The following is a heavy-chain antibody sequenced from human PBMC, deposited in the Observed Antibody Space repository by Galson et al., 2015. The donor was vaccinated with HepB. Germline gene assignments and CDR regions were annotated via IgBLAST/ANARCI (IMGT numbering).Heavy chain of an antibody. J-gene: IGHJ1*01. Sequence: SLRLSCAASGFTFDEFAMHWVRQPPGKGLEWIATISWNSGHIGYADFVKGRFTISRDNAKNSLYLQMNSLRLEDTAFYYCAKDRVAERGYSFQDWGHGILVTVSS. CDR2: ISWNSGHI. CDR3: AKDRVAERGYSFQD. D-gene: IGHD5-18*01. CDR1: GFTFDEFA. V-gene: IGHV3-9*01.